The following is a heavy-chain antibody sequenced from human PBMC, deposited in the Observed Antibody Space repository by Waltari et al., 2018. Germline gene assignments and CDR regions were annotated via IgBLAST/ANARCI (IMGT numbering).Heavy chain of an antibody. CDR1: GFTFRSFS. V-gene: IGHV3-64D*08. J-gene: IGHJ4*02. Sequence: EVQLVESGGGLVQPGGSLSLSCSASGFTFRSFSMHWVRQAPGKGLEYVSAVSNNGDSAYYADSVKGRFTISRDNSKNTLYLQMTSLKAEDTAVYYCVKDGPGAGWGDYDYWGQGTLVTVSS. CDR3: VKDGPGAGWGDYDY. D-gene: IGHD3-16*01. CDR2: VSNNGDSA.